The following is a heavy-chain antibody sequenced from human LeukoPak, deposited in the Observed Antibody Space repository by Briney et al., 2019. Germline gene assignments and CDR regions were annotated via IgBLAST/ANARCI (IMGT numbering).Heavy chain of an antibody. CDR1: GXSFSGYY. J-gene: IGHJ4*02. CDR3: AREYSGNYYFDY. D-gene: IGHD1-26*01. V-gene: IGHV4-34*01. CDR2: INHSGST. Sequence: SETLSLTCAVYGXSFSGYYWSWIRQPPGKGLEWIGEINHSGSTNYNPSLKSRVTISVDTSKNQFSLKLTSVTAADTAVYYCAREYSGNYYFDYWGQGTLVTVSS.